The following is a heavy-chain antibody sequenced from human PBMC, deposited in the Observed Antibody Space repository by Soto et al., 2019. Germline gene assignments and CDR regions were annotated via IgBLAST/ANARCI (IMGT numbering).Heavy chain of an antibody. CDR1: GYTFTNSD. J-gene: IGHJ4*02. CDR3: ARRPHCSGGICYYGLDN. Sequence: GGSVKVSCKSSGYTFTNSDVNLVRQAPGQGLEWMGWMNPDSGHAAYAQKFQGRVTLTTSTSTSTVYMEMRSLGSEDTAVYYCARRPHCSGGICYYGLDNWGQGTLVTVSS. V-gene: IGHV1-8*01. CDR2: MNPDSGHA. D-gene: IGHD2-15*01.